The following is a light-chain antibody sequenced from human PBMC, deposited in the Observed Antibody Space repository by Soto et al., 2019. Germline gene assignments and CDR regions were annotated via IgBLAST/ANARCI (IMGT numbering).Light chain of an antibody. V-gene: IGLV2-14*01. CDR3: SSYTSSSTRIV. CDR1: SSDVGGYDY. CDR2: DVS. Sequence: QSVLTQPASVSGSPGQSITISCTRTSSDVGGYDYVSWYQQHPGKAPKLMIYDVSNRPSGVSNRFSGSKSGNTASLTISGLQAEDEADYYCSSYTSSSTRIVFGTGTKVTVL. J-gene: IGLJ1*01.